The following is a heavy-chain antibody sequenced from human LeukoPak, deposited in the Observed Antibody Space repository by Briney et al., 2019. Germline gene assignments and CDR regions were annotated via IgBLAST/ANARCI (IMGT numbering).Heavy chain of an antibody. J-gene: IGHJ5*02. CDR3: ARDLGSSWQNNWFDP. V-gene: IGHV3-11*01. Sequence: GGSLRPSCAASGFTFSDYYMSWIRQAPGKGLEWVSYISSSGSTIYYADSVKGRFTISRDNAKNSLYLQMNSLRAEDTAVYYCARDLGSSWQNNWFDPWGQGTLVTVSS. CDR2: ISSSGSTI. CDR1: GFTFSDYY. D-gene: IGHD6-13*01.